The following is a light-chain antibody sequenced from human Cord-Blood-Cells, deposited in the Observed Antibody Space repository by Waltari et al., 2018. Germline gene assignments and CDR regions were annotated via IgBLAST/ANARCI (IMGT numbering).Light chain of an antibody. CDR2: DAS. Sequence: DIQMTQSPSTLSASVGDRVTITCRASQRISSWLAWYQQKPGKATKLLIYDASSLESGVPSRFSGSGSGTEFTLTISSLQPDDFATYYCQQYNSYSRTFGQGTKVEIK. V-gene: IGKV1-5*01. CDR3: QQYNSYSRT. CDR1: QRISSW. J-gene: IGKJ1*01.